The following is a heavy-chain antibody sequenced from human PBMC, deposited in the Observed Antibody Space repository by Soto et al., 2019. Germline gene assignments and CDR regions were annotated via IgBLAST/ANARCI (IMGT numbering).Heavy chain of an antibody. CDR1: GGSISSSSYY. CDR2: IYYSGST. CDR3: ATLWFGESPY. J-gene: IGHJ4*02. V-gene: IGHV4-39*01. Sequence: QLQLQESGPGLVKPSETLSLTCTVSGGSISSSSYYWGWIRQPPGKGLEWIGSIYYSGSTYYNPSLKSRVTISVDTSKNQFSLKLSSVTGADTAVYYCATLWFGESPYWGQGTLVTVSS. D-gene: IGHD3-10*01.